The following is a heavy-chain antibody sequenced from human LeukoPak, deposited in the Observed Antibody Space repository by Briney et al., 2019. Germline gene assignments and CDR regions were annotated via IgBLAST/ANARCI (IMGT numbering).Heavy chain of an antibody. CDR1: GGSISSYY. V-gene: IGHV4-59*08. CDR3: ARHENYYGSGTYRFGP. Sequence: PSETLSLTCTVSGGSISSYYWSWIRQPPGKGLEWIGYIYSSGSTNYNPSLKSRVIISVDTSKNQFSLKLSSVTAADTAIYYCARHENYYGSGTYRFGPWGQGTLVTVSS. CDR2: IYSSGST. J-gene: IGHJ5*02. D-gene: IGHD3-10*01.